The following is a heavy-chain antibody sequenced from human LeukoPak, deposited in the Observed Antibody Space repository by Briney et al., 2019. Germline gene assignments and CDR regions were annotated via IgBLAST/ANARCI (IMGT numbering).Heavy chain of an antibody. D-gene: IGHD1-26*01. CDR2: INSDGSST. J-gene: IGHJ3*02. Sequence: GGSLRLSCAASGFTFSSYWMHWVRQAPGKGLVWVSRINSDGSSTSYADSVKGRFTISRDNAKNTLYLQMNSLRAEDTAVHYCARMYSGSLGGAFDIWGQGTMVTVSS. CDR3: ARMYSGSLGGAFDI. V-gene: IGHV3-74*01. CDR1: GFTFSSYW.